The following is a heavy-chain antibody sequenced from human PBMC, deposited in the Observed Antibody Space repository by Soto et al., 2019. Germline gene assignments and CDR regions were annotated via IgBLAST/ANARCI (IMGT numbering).Heavy chain of an antibody. CDR1: GYTFTSYD. Sequence: QVQLVQSGAEVKKPGASVKVSCKASGYTFTSYDINWVRQATGQGLEWMGWMNPNSGKTGYAQKFQGRVTMTRNTSINTAYMELRSLRSEDTAVYYCARVNEWLGALEYWGQGTLVTVPS. V-gene: IGHV1-8*01. CDR3: ARVNEWLGALEY. J-gene: IGHJ4*02. CDR2: MNPNSGKT. D-gene: IGHD6-19*01.